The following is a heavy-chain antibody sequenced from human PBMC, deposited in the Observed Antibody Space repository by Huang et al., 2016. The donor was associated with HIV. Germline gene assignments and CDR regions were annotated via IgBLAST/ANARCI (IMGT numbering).Heavy chain of an antibody. CDR2: IKYDGSEK. CDR1: GFSFSNYG. V-gene: IGHV3-30*02. Sequence: QVFLVASGGGVVQPGGSLRLSCAASGFSFSNYGVHWVRLAAGKGIEGVTFIKYDGSEKKYADSVKWRFRITRDNLRNTVSVQMNSLRPVDTAVYYCTARRRDAYRGDTFEIWGQETVVTVSS. CDR3: TARRRDAYRGDTFEI. D-gene: IGHD4-4*01. J-gene: IGHJ3*02.